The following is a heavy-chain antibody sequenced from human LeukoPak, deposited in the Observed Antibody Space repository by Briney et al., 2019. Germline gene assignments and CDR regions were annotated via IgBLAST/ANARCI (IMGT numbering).Heavy chain of an antibody. J-gene: IGHJ4*02. D-gene: IGHD2/OR15-2a*01. V-gene: IGHV3-20*04. Sequence: GGSLRLSCAASGFTFDEYGMSWVRQAPGKGLEWVSGIKRNGGSTGYGDSVKGRFTISRDNAKNSLYLQMNSLRAEDTALYFCARGFLGGPFDQWGQGTLVTVSS. CDR1: GFTFDEYG. CDR3: ARGFLGGPFDQ. CDR2: IKRNGGST.